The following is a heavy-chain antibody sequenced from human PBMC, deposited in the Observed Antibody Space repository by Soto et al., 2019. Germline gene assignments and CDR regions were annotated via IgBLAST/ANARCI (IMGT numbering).Heavy chain of an antibody. J-gene: IGHJ4*02. CDR1: GFTFSSYG. CDR2: IWYDGSNK. D-gene: IGHD1-26*01. CDR3: ARDWEGYFDY. Sequence: QVQLVESGGGVVQPGRSLRLSCAASGFTFSSYGMHWVRQAPGKGLESVAVIWYDGSNKYYADSVKGRFTISRDNSKNTLYLQMNSLRAEDTAVYYCARDWEGYFDYWGQGTLVTVSS. V-gene: IGHV3-33*01.